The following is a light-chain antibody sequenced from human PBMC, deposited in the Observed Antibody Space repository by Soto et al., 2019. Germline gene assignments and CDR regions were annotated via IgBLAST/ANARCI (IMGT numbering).Light chain of an antibody. CDR1: SSDVGAYNY. Sequence: LTQPPSASGSLGRSVTISCTGTSSDVGAYNYVSWYQQHPGKAPKLMIYEVTRRPSGVPDRFSGSKSGNTASLNVSGLQAEDEADYYCCSYADNNDYVFGTGTKVTVL. J-gene: IGLJ1*01. CDR3: CSYADNNDYV. V-gene: IGLV2-8*01. CDR2: EVT.